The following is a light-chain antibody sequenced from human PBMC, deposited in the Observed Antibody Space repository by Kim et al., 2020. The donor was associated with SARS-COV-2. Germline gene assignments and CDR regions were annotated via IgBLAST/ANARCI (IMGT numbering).Light chain of an antibody. CDR2: EDN. J-gene: IGLJ2*01. CDR1: LGSRARNY. V-gene: IGLV6-57*02. Sequence: KTGTTAGASSLGSRARNYVQWYQQRPGSAPTTVIYEDNQRPSGVPDRFSGSIDSSSNSASLTISGLKTEDEADYYCQSYDSSNPVVFGGGTQLTVL. CDR3: QSYDSSNPVV.